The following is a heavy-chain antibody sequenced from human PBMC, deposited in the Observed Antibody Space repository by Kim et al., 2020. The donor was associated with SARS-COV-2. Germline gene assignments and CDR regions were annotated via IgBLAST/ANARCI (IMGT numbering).Heavy chain of an antibody. CDR2: ST. Sequence: STYYADSVKGRFTISRDNSKNTLYLQMNSLRAEDTAVYYCAKDRYDYGDYWGQGTLVTVSS. V-gene: IGHV3-23*01. J-gene: IGHJ4*02. D-gene: IGHD1-20*01. CDR3: AKDRYDYGDY.